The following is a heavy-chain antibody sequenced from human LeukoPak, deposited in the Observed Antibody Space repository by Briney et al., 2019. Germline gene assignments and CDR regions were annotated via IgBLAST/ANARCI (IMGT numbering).Heavy chain of an antibody. D-gene: IGHD6-13*01. CDR2: ISSSSYI. Sequence: PGGSLRLSCAASGFTFSSYTMNWVRQAPGKGLEWVSSISSSSYIYYADSVKGRFTISRDNAKNSLYLQMNSLRAEDTAVYYCARGVGQYNSSPFDYWGQGTLVTVSS. CDR3: ARGVGQYNSSPFDY. V-gene: IGHV3-21*01. CDR1: GFTFSSYT. J-gene: IGHJ4*02.